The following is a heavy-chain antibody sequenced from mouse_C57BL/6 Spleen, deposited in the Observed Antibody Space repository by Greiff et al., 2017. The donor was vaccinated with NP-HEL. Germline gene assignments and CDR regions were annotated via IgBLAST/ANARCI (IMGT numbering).Heavy chain of an antibody. Sequence: QVQLKQSGAELAKPGASVKLSCKASGYTFTGYWMHWVKQRPGQGLEWIGYINPSSGYTKYNQKFKDKAPLTADKSSSTAYMQLSSLKYEDSAVYYCASEEGTPVYFDYWGQGTTLTVSS. CDR3: ASEEGTPVYFDY. CDR2: INPSSGYT. D-gene: IGHD2-14*01. V-gene: IGHV1-7*01. CDR1: GYTFTGYW. J-gene: IGHJ2*01.